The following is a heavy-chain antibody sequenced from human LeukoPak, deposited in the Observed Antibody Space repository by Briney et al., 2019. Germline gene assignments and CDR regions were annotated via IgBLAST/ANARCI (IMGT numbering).Heavy chain of an antibody. CDR3: AREGR. CDR2: IKEDGSVK. CDR1: GFTFRSYW. J-gene: IGHJ4*02. V-gene: IGHV3-7*01. Sequence: PGGSLRLSCAASGFTFRSYWMSWLRQAPGKGPEWVANIKEDGSVKNYADPVEGRFTISRDNAKNSLSLQMNSLRAEDTAVYYCAREGRWGQGTLVTVSS.